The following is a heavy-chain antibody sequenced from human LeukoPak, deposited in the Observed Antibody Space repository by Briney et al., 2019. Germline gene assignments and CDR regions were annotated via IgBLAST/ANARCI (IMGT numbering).Heavy chain of an antibody. V-gene: IGHV3-49*04. CDR2: IKSKLYGGTL. CDR3: GRVGNDYNNYKYPH. Sequence: PGGSLRLSCTASGFPLREYAMNWVRQAPGRGLEWVGIIKSKLYGGTLEYAASVKGRFTISRDDSKNVVYLQMRSLKTEDTAVYFCGRVGNDYNNYKYPHWGQGTLVTVSS. J-gene: IGHJ4*02. CDR1: GFPLREYA. D-gene: IGHD4-11*01.